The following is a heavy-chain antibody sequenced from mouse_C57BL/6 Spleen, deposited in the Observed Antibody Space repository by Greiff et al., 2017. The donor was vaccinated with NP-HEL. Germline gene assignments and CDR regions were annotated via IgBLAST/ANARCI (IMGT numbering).Heavy chain of an antibody. D-gene: IGHD4-1*01. J-gene: IGHJ2*01. Sequence: VQLQQPGAELVKPGASVKLSCKASGYTFTSYWMHWVKQRPGQGLEWIGMIHPNSGSTNYNEKFKSKATLTVDKSSSTAYMQLSSLTSEDSAVYYCARSPLTGTLAYWGQGTTLTVSS. CDR1: GYTFTSYW. V-gene: IGHV1-64*01. CDR2: IHPNSGST. CDR3: ARSPLTGTLAY.